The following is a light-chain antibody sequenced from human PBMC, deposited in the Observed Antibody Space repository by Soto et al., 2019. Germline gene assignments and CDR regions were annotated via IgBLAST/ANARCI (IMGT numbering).Light chain of an antibody. J-gene: IGKJ1*01. CDR3: QQYHGFW. Sequence: DNPLTQSPSSLSASVGDRVTITCRARHSINDWLAWYQQKPGKAPKLLIYDASSLESGVTSRFSGSGSGTQFSLIISGLQPEDFAPYYCQQYHGFWFGQGTKVDI. V-gene: IGKV1-5*01. CDR1: HSINDW. CDR2: DAS.